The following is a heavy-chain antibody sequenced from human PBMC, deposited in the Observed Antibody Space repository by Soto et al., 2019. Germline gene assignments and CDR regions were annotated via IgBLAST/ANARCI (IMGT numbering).Heavy chain of an antibody. J-gene: IGHJ4*02. V-gene: IGHV4-4*07. Sequence: XETLSLTCTVSGGSISSYYWSWIRQPAGKGLEWIGRIYTSGSTNYNPSLKSRVTMSVDTSKNQFSLKLSSVTAADTAVYYCARDHYCSGGSCYSDYWGQRTLVTVSS. D-gene: IGHD2-15*01. CDR2: IYTSGST. CDR3: ARDHYCSGGSCYSDY. CDR1: GGSISSYY.